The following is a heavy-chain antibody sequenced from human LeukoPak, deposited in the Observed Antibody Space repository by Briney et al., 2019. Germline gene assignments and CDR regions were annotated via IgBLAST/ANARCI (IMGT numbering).Heavy chain of an antibody. V-gene: IGHV4-4*07. CDR3: ARGGSSSAYYYYYMDV. Sequence: IPSETLSLTCTVSGGSISSHYWSWIRQPAGKGLEWIGRIYSSGSTNYNPSLKSRVTMSVDTSKNQFSLKLSSVTAADTAVYYCARGGSSSAYYYYYMDVWGKGTTVTVSS. CDR2: IYSSGST. D-gene: IGHD6-6*01. CDR1: GGSISSHY. J-gene: IGHJ6*03.